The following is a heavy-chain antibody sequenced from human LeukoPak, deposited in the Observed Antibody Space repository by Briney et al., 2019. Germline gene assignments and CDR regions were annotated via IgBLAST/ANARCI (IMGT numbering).Heavy chain of an antibody. D-gene: IGHD3-22*01. CDR1: GGSISSYY. Sequence: SETLSLTCTVSGGSISSYYWSWIRQPPGKGLEWIGYICYSGSTNYNPSLKSRVTISVDTSKNQFSLKLSSVTAADTAVYYCARSLDSSGYTGGYWGQGTLVTVSS. V-gene: IGHV4-59*01. J-gene: IGHJ4*02. CDR3: ARSLDSSGYTGGY. CDR2: ICYSGST.